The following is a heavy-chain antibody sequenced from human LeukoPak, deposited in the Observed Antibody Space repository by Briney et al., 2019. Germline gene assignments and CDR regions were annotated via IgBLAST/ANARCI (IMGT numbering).Heavy chain of an antibody. D-gene: IGHD3-10*01. CDR1: GFTFDDYG. V-gene: IGHV3-20*04. CDR2: INWNGGST. Sequence: GGSLRLSCAASGFTFDDYGMSWGRQAPGKGLEWVSGINWNGGSTGYADSVKGRFTISRDNAKNSLYLQMNSLRAEDTALYYCARVNYGSGSYTYYFDYWGQGTLVTVSS. CDR3: ARVNYGSGSYTYYFDY. J-gene: IGHJ4*02.